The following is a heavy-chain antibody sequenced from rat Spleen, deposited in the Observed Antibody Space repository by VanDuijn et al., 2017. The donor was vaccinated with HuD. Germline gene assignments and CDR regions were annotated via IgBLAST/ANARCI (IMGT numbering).Heavy chain of an antibody. D-gene: IGHD1-11*01. Sequence: QVQLRESGPGLVQPSQTLSLTCTVSGFSLTNFHVHWVRQPPGKGLEWMGGVWGDGSTNYNSALKSRLSISRDTSKSQIHLKMNSLQTEDTANYFCARHLDSGGYFDYWGQGVMVTVSS. V-gene: IGHV2-27*01. J-gene: IGHJ2*01. CDR3: ARHLDSGGYFDY. CDR2: VWGDGST. CDR1: GFSLTNFH.